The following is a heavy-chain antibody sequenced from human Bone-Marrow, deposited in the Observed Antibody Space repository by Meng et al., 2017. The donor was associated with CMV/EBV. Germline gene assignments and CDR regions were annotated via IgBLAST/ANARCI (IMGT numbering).Heavy chain of an antibody. J-gene: IGHJ3*02. CDR2: ISYDGSNK. D-gene: IGHD2-2*01. CDR1: GFTFSSYA. V-gene: IGHV3-30-3*01. CDR3: ARDHCSSTSCYRDAFDI. Sequence: GGSLRLSCAASGFTFSSYAMHWVRQAPGKGLEWVAVISYDGSNKYYADSVKGRFTISRDNSKNTLYLQMNSLRAEDTAVYYCARDHCSSTSCYRDAFDIWAQGTMVTVPS.